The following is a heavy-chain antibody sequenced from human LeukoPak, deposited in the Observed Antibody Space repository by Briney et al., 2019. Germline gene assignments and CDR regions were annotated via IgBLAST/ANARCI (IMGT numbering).Heavy chain of an antibody. CDR1: GFSFRGYW. D-gene: IGHD2/OR15-2a*01. CDR2: IKEDGSEK. V-gene: IGHV3-7*03. J-gene: IGHJ4*02. CDR3: ARRGSTDY. Sequence: PGGSLRLSCAASGFSFRGYWMTWVRQAPGKGLEWVANIKEDGSEKYYADFVKGRFTISRDNAKNSLDLQMNSLRAEDTAVYYCARRGSTDYWGQGTLVTVSS.